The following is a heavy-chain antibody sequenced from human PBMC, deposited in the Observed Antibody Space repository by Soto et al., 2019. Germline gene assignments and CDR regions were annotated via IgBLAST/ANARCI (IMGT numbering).Heavy chain of an antibody. CDR2: IIPIFGIG. J-gene: IGHJ6*02. V-gene: IGHV1-69*01. CDR1: GSTFNRYS. D-gene: IGHD3-3*01. CDR3: ARSAITLFGVVSIPPHYYSEMDV. Sequence: QVQLVQSGAEVKKPGASGKVSCKASGSTFNRYSISWGRQAPRQGPEWDGGIIPIFGIGNDAQRFQGRVTITADESTGTAYMELSSLRSEDTGVYYCARSAITLFGVVSIPPHYYSEMDVWGQGTTVTVSS.